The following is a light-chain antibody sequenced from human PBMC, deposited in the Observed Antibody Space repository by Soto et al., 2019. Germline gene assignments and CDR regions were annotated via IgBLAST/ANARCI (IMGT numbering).Light chain of an antibody. Sequence: DIQMTQSPSSVSASVGDRVTITCRASQGITSWLAWYQQKPGKPPKLLIYRASNLQSGVPSRFSGSGSGTDFTLTISGLQPADFATYYCQQTTTFQLTFGGGTKVEIK. CDR2: RAS. V-gene: IGKV1-12*01. CDR3: QQTTTFQLT. J-gene: IGKJ4*01. CDR1: QGITSW.